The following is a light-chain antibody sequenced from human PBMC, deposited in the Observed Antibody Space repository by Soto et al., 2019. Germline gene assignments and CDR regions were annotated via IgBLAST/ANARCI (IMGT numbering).Light chain of an antibody. V-gene: IGKV3-20*01. CDR3: QLYGISPPKYT. Sequence: EVVLTQSPGTLSLSPGERATLACMASQTVNSSYLAWYQQKPGQAPRLPIYIASSRATDIPDRFSGSGSGTDLTLTISRLEPEDFQVYYCQLYGISPPKYTFGQGTKLEIK. J-gene: IGKJ2*01. CDR2: IAS. CDR1: QTVNSSY.